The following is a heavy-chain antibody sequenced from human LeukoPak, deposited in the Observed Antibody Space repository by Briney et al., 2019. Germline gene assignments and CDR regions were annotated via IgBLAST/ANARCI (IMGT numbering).Heavy chain of an antibody. V-gene: IGHV4-39*07. CDR3: ARDRRHRSSGAGDLAYYFDY. CDR2: IYYSGST. Sequence: PSETLSLTCTVSGGSISSSSYYWGWIRQPPGKGLEWIGSIYYSGSTYYNPSLKSRVTMSVDTSKNQFSLKLTSVTAADTAVYYCARDRRHRSSGAGDLAYYFDYWGRGTLVTVSS. CDR1: GGSISSSSYY. D-gene: IGHD1-14*01. J-gene: IGHJ4*02.